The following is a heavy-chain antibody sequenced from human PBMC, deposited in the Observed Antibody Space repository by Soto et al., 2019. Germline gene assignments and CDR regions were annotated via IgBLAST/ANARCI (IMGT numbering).Heavy chain of an antibody. J-gene: IGHJ6*02. CDR1: GGTFSSYA. V-gene: IGHV1-69*01. D-gene: IGHD2-2*01. Sequence: QVQLVQSGAEVKKPGSSVKVSCKASGGTFSSYAISWVRQAPGQGLEWMGGIIPISETTNYAQKFQGRVTITADEYKSTAYMELGSLRSEDTAVYYCARSQGSSTSLEIYYYYYYGMDVWGQGTTVTVSS. CDR2: IIPISETT. CDR3: ARSQGSSTSLEIYYYYYYGMDV.